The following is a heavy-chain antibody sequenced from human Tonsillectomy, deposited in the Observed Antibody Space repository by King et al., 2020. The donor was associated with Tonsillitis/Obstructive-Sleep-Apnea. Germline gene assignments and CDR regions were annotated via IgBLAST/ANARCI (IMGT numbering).Heavy chain of an antibody. J-gene: IGHJ4*02. D-gene: IGHD2-2*01. CDR3: ARGTLIPAGIEF. V-gene: IGHV3-74*01. CDR1: GFTFSNYW. CDR2: INIDGSDT. Sequence: EVQLQESGGGLVQPGGSLRLSCAVSGFTFSNYWMHWVRQAPGMGLVWVSNINIDGSDTTYADSVKGRYTISRDNAKNTLYLQMNSLIAEETAVYYCARGTLIPAGIEFWAQGTLVNVSS.